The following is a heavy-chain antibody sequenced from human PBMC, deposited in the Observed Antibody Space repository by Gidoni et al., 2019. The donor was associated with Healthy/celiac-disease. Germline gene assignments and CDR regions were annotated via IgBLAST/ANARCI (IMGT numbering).Heavy chain of an antibody. Sequence: EVQLVESGGGLVKPGGSLRLSCAASGLPFSSYSMNWVRQAPGKGLGWVSYISSSSSYIYYADAVKGRFTISRDNAKNSLYLQMNSLRAEDTAVYYCARAPGGMVREPWFDPWGQGTLVTVSS. J-gene: IGHJ5*02. CDR2: ISSSSSYI. CDR1: GLPFSSYS. D-gene: IGHD3-10*01. V-gene: IGHV3-21*01. CDR3: ARAPGGMVREPWFDP.